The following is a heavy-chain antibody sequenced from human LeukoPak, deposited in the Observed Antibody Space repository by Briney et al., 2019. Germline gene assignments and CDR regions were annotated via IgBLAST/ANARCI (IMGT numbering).Heavy chain of an antibody. CDR1: GFTFSSYA. CDR3: AKESWYYDSSGYGFDP. J-gene: IGHJ5*02. CDR2: ISGSGGST. V-gene: IGHV3-23*01. Sequence: PGGSLRRYCSASGFTFSSYAMRWLRQAPGQGLEWVTAISGSGGSTYYADSVKGRFTISRDNSKSTLYLQMNSLRAEDTAVYYCAKESWYYDSSGYGFDPWGQGTLVTASS. D-gene: IGHD3-22*01.